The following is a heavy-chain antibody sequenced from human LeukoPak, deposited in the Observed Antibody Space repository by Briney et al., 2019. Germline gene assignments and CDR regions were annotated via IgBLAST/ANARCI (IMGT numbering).Heavy chain of an antibody. CDR1: GGAISSYY. CDR2: THYSGTT. CDR3: ARYPFYGDSWYFDL. Sequence: PSEPLSLTCTVSGGAISSYYWNWIRQPPGKGLEWIGYTHYSGTTNYNPSLKSRVTISVDTSKNQFSLKLSSVTAADTAVYYCARYPFYGDSWYFDLWGRGTLVTVSS. J-gene: IGHJ2*01. D-gene: IGHD4-17*01. V-gene: IGHV4-59*01.